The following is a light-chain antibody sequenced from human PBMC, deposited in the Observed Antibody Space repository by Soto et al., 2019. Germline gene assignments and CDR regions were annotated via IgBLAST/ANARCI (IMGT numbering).Light chain of an antibody. CDR3: LQFNSYPWT. Sequence: EIVLTQSPGTLSLSPGARATLSCRASQSVSSSYLAWYQQKPGQAPRLLIYGASSRATGIPDRFSGSGSGTDFTLTISRLEPEDFATYYCLQFNSYPWTFGQGTKVDIK. CDR1: QSVSSSY. CDR2: GAS. J-gene: IGKJ1*01. V-gene: IGKV3-20*01.